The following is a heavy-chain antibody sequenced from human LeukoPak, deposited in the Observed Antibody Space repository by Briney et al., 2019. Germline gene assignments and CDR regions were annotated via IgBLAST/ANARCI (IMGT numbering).Heavy chain of an antibody. V-gene: IGHV3-21*01. Sequence: PGGSLRLSCAASGCTFSSYSMNWVRQAPGKGLEWVSSISSSSSYIYYADSVKGRFTISRDNAKNSLYLQMNSLRAEDTAVYYCARDPHTYDSSGYYLGTDYWGQGTLVTVSS. CDR3: ARDPHTYDSSGYYLGTDY. CDR1: GCTFSSYS. J-gene: IGHJ4*02. D-gene: IGHD3-22*01. CDR2: ISSSSSYI.